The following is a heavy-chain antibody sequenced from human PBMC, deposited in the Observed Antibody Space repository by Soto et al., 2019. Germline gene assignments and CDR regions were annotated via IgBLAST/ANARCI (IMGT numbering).Heavy chain of an antibody. D-gene: IGHD3-3*01. Sequence: GGSLRLSCAASGFTFSSYGMHWVRQAPGKGLEWVAVIWYDGSNKYYADSVKGRFTISRDNSKNTLYLQMNSLRAEDTAVYYCARGTDYDFYYYYYMDVWGKGTTVTVSS. V-gene: IGHV3-33*01. CDR2: IWYDGSNK. CDR3: ARGTDYDFYYYYYMDV. J-gene: IGHJ6*03. CDR1: GFTFSSYG.